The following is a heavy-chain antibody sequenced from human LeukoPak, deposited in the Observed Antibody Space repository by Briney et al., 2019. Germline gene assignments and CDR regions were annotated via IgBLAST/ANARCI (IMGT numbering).Heavy chain of an antibody. Sequence: SETLSLTCTVSGDSISSSSSYWGWIRQPPGEGLEWIGSIYYSGSTYYNTSLKSRVTISVDTSKNQFSLKLSSVTAADTAVYYCASMVRGVNYYYYYMDVWGKGTTVTISS. J-gene: IGHJ6*03. CDR1: GDSISSSSSY. CDR2: IYYSGST. D-gene: IGHD3-10*01. CDR3: ASMVRGVNYYYYYMDV. V-gene: IGHV4-39*01.